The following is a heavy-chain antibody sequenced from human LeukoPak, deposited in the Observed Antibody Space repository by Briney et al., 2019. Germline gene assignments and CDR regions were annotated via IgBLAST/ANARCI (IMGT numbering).Heavy chain of an antibody. Sequence: GGSLRLSCAASGFTFSSYSMNWVRQAPGKGLEWVSSISSSSSYIYYADSVKGRFTISRDNAKNSLYLQMNSLRAEDTAVYYCARENIGWLHLGYFDYWGQGTLVTVSS. J-gene: IGHJ4*02. V-gene: IGHV3-21*01. CDR1: GFTFSSYS. CDR3: ARENIGWLHLGYFDY. CDR2: ISSSSSYI. D-gene: IGHD5-12*01.